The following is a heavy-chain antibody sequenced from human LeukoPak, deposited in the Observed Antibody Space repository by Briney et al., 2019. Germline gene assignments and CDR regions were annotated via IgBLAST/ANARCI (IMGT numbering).Heavy chain of an antibody. D-gene: IGHD3-10*01. CDR1: GYTFTGYY. V-gene: IGHV1-2*02. J-gene: IGHJ6*03. CDR2: INPNSGGT. Sequence: EASVKVSCKASGYTFTGYYMHWVRQAPGQGLEWMGWINPNSGGTNYAQKFQGRVTMTRDTSISTAYMELSRLRSDDTAVYYCARDRYYYGSGSYYHYYYYYMDVWGKGTTVTISS. CDR3: ARDRYYYGSGSYYHYYYYYMDV.